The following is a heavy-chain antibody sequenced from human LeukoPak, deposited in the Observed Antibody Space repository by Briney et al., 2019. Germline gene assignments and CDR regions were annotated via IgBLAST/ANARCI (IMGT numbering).Heavy chain of an antibody. V-gene: IGHV3-11*03. J-gene: IGHJ4*02. D-gene: IGHD3-22*01. CDR2: ISSSSRYT. CDR3: AKIPHYYDSSGYSCYFDY. CDR1: GFTFSDYY. Sequence: GGSLRLSRAASGFTFSDYYMSWIRQAPGKGLEWVSYISSSSRYTNYADSVKGRFTISRDNSKNTLYLQMNSLRAEDTAVYYCAKIPHYYDSSGYSCYFDYWGQGTLVTVSS.